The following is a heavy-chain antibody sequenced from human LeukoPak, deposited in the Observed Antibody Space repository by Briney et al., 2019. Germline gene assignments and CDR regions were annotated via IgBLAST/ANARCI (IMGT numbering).Heavy chain of an antibody. CDR3: ARADCSSSTCYLRRSWFDP. CDR1: GFTFSTYA. D-gene: IGHD2-2*01. CDR2: ISIDGSDK. V-gene: IGHV3-30*04. Sequence: GGSLRLSCEASGFTFSTYAMHWVRQAPGKGLEWVAVISIDGSDKHHADSVKGRFTISRDNSKNTLYQQMNSLRAEDTAVYFCARADCSSSTCYLRRSWFDPWGQGTLVTVSS. J-gene: IGHJ5*02.